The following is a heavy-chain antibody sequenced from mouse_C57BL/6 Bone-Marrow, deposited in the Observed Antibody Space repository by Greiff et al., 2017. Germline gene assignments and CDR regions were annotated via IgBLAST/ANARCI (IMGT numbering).Heavy chain of an antibody. J-gene: IGHJ3*01. Sequence: EVQLQQSGPELVKPGASVTIPCKASGYTFTDYNMDWVKQSHGKSLEWIGDINPNNGGTNYNQKFKGKAALTVDKSSSTAYMQLRSLTSEDTTVYYCARADYDSPFAYWGQGTLVTVSA. D-gene: IGHD1-1*01. CDR1: GYTFTDYN. CDR2: INPNNGGT. CDR3: ARADYDSPFAY. V-gene: IGHV1-18*01.